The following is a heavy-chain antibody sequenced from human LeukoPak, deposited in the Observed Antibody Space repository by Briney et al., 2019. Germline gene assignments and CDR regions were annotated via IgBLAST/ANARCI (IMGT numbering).Heavy chain of an antibody. J-gene: IGHJ4*02. CDR1: GGPISTFS. CDR2: IYSRST. Sequence: SATLSLTCTVSGGPISTFSRSWLRQSPGKGPEWIGSIYSRSTNFNPSFKSRVAISVDTSKNQFSLRLNSLTTADTAVYYCARDTTVASGIQYWGQGTLVTVSS. V-gene: IGHV4-59*01. CDR3: ARDTTVASGIQY. D-gene: IGHD5-18*01.